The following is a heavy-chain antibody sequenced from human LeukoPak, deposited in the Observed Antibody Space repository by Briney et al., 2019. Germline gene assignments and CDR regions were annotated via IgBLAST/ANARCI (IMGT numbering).Heavy chain of an antibody. J-gene: IGHJ4*02. CDR1: GGSFSGYY. CDR2: INHSGST. D-gene: IGHD1-26*01. CDR3: ARLGLGDY. V-gene: IGHV4-34*01. Sequence: PSETLSLTCAVYGGSFSGYYWSWIRQPPGKGLEWIGEINHSGSTSYNPSLKSRVTISVDTSKNQFSLKLSSVTTADTAVYYCARLGLGDYWGQGTLVTVSS.